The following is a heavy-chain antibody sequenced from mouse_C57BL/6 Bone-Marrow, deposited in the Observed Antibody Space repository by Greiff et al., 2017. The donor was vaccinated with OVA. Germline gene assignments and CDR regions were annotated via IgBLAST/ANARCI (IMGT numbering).Heavy chain of an antibody. Sequence: EVKLVESGPELVKPGASVMISCKASGYSFTDYNMNWVKQSNGKSLEWIGVINPNYGTTSYNQKFKGKATLTVDQSSSTAYMQLNSLTSEDSAVYYCARGAAYDYDGAFAYWGQGTLVTVSA. J-gene: IGHJ3*01. V-gene: IGHV1-39*01. CDR1: GYSFTDYN. CDR3: ARGAAYDYDGAFAY. CDR2: INPNYGTT. D-gene: IGHD2-4*01.